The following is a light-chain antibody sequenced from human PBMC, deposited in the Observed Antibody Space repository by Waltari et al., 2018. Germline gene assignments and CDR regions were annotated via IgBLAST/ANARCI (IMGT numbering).Light chain of an antibody. Sequence: IVLTQSPLPMPVTPGEPASFPCRPSQSLLQTDGNAYLDWYLQKPGQSPQLLIYSTSNRAAGVPDRFSGSGSGTDFTLKISRVEAEDVGVYYCMQALQTPWTFGQGTKVEVK. V-gene: IGKV2-28*01. CDR2: STS. CDR3: MQALQTPWT. J-gene: IGKJ1*01. CDR1: QSLLQTDGNAY.